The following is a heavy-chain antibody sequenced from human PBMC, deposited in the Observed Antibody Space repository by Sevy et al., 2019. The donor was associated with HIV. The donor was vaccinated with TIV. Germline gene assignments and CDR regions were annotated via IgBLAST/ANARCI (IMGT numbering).Heavy chain of an antibody. J-gene: IGHJ3*02. D-gene: IGHD2-2*01. CDR2: MNPNSGNT. V-gene: IGHV1-8*01. CDR3: ARGIVVVPWGHAFDI. CDR1: GYTFTSYD. Sequence: ASVKVSCKASGYTFTSYDINWVRQATGQGLEWMGWMNPNSGNTCYAQKFQGRVTMTRNTSISTAYMELSSLRSEDTAVYYCARGIVVVPWGHAFDIWGQGTMVTVSS.